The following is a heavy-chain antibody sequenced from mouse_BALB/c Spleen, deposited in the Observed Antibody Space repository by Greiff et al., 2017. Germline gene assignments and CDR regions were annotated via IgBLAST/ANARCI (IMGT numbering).Heavy chain of an antibody. V-gene: IGHV1-15*01. CDR2: IDPENGGT. CDR1: GYTFTDYE. Sequence: QVQLQQSGAELVRPGASVTLSCKASGYTFTDYEMHWVKQTPVHGLEWIGAIDPENGGTAYNQKFKGKATLTADKSSSTAYMELRSLTSEDSAVYYCTRYYGFSFAYWGQGTLVTVSA. D-gene: IGHD2-3*01. CDR3: TRYYGFSFAY. J-gene: IGHJ3*01.